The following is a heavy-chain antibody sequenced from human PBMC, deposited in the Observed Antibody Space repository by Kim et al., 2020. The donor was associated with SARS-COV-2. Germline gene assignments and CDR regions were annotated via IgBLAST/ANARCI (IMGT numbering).Heavy chain of an antibody. D-gene: IGHD3-10*01. J-gene: IGHJ6*02. V-gene: IGHV3-30*18. CDR1: GFTFSSYG. Sequence: GGSLRLSCAASGFTFSSYGMHWVRQAPGKGLEWVAVISYDGSNKYYADSVKGRFTISRVNSKNTLYLQMNSLRAEDTAVYYCAKTFTYGSGSYYPFAPYYYGMDVWGQGTTVTVSS. CDR3: AKTFTYGSGSYYPFAPYYYGMDV. CDR2: ISYDGSNK.